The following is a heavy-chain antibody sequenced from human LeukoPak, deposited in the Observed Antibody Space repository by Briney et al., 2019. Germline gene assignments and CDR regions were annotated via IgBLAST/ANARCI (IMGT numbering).Heavy chain of an antibody. V-gene: IGHV4-34*01. J-gene: IGHJ4*02. CDR1: GGSFSGYY. CDR2: INHSGST. Sequence: SETLSLTCAVYGGSFSGYYWSWIRQPPGKGLEWIGEINHSGSTNYNPSLKSRVTISVDTSKNQFSLKLSSVTAADTAVYYCARALGPFIVVVPAARGYFDYWGQGTLVIVSS. D-gene: IGHD2-2*01. CDR3: ARALGPFIVVVPAARGYFDY.